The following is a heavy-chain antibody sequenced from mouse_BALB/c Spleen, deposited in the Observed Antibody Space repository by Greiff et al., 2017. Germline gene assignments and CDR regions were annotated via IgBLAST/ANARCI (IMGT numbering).Heavy chain of an antibody. D-gene: IGHD2-4*01. CDR3: TRDPIYYDYDGDY. J-gene: IGHJ2*01. Sequence: VQLQQSGTVLARPGASVKMSCKASGYSFTSYWMHWVKQRSGQGLEWIGAIYPGNSDTSYNQKFKGKAKLTAVTSASTAYMELSSLTNEDSAVYYCTRDPIYYDYDGDYWGQGTTLTVTA. CDR1: GYSFTSYW. V-gene: IGHV1-5*01. CDR2: IYPGNSDT.